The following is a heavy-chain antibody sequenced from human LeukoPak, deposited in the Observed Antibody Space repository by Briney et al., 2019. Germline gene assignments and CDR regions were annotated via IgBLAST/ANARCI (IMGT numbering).Heavy chain of an antibody. CDR1: GFTFSSYA. J-gene: IGHJ4*02. V-gene: IGHV3-23*01. CDR3: AKEGAVAGPFDY. Sequence: PGGSLRLSCAASGFTFSSYAITWVRQAPGKGLEWVSVMSAGGSSYYADSVKGRFTISRDYSKNTVYLQMNGLRAEDTAVYYCAKEGAVAGPFDYWGQGTLVTVSS. CDR2: MSAGGSS. D-gene: IGHD6-19*01.